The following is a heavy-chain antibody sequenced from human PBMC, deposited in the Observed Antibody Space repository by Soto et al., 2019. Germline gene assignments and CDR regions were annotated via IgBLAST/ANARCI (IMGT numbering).Heavy chain of an antibody. Sequence: GGSLRLSCAACGFIFSSYGMNWVLQAPGKGLEWVAVMSFDGSIKYYADSVKGRFTISRDNSKNTLYLQMNSLRAEDTAVYYCATIAVPPAFDIWGQGTMVTVSS. CDR3: ATIAVPPAFDI. D-gene: IGHD6-19*01. CDR2: MSFDGSIK. J-gene: IGHJ3*02. CDR1: GFIFSSYG. V-gene: IGHV3-30*03.